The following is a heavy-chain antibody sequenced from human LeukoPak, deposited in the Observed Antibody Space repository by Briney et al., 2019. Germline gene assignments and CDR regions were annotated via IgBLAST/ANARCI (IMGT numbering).Heavy chain of an antibody. CDR1: GXTFSSYG. CDR2: ISNDGSNK. D-gene: IGHD3-10*01. J-gene: IGHJ3*02. CDR3: AKGRGAFDI. Sequence: GRSLRLSCVASGXTFSSYGMHWVRQAPGKGLEWVAVISNDGSNKYYADSVKGRFTISRDNSKNTLYLQMNSLRAEDTAVYYCAKGRGAFDIWGQGTMVTVSS. V-gene: IGHV3-30*18.